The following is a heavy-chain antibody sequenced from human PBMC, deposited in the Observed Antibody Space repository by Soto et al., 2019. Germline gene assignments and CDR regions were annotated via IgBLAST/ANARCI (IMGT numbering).Heavy chain of an antibody. CDR3: AKERYYDSSGYSDLSGYFDY. V-gene: IGHV3-23*01. D-gene: IGHD3-22*01. CDR2: ISGSGGST. J-gene: IGHJ4*02. CDR1: GFTFSIYA. Sequence: GGSLRLSCAASGFTFSIYAMSWFRQAPGKGLEWVSAISGSGGSTYYADSVKGRFTISRDNSKNTLYLQMNSLRAEDTAVYYCAKERYYDSSGYSDLSGYFDYWGQGTLVTVSS.